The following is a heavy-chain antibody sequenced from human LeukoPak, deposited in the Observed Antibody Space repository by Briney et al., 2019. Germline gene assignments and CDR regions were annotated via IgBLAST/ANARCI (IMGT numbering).Heavy chain of an antibody. Sequence: GGSLRLSCAASGFTFSSYWMSWVRQAPGRGLEWVADIKQDGTQKYYVDSVEGRITISRDNVKNSLYLQMNSLRVEDTAVYYCARDVVGATTRDYWGQGTLVTVSS. CDR2: IKQDGTQK. V-gene: IGHV3-7*05. CDR1: GFTFSSYW. D-gene: IGHD1-26*01. CDR3: ARDVVGATTRDY. J-gene: IGHJ4*02.